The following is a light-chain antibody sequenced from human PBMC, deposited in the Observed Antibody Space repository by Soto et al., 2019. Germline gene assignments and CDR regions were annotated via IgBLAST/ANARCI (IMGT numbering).Light chain of an antibody. J-gene: IGKJ1*01. CDR2: LGS. Sequence: DIVMTQSPLSLPVTPGEPASISCRSSQSLLHSNGYNYLDWYRQKPGQSPQLLIYLGSNRASGVPDRFSGSGSGTDFTLKISRVEAEDVGVYYCMQARQTPRTFGQGTKVEIK. CDR1: QSLLHSNGYNY. V-gene: IGKV2-28*01. CDR3: MQARQTPRT.